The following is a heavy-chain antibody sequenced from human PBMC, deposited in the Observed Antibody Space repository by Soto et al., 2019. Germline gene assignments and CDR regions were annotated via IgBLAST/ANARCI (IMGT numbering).Heavy chain of an antibody. D-gene: IGHD3-10*01. V-gene: IGHV1-46*03. CDR1: GYTFTSYY. CDR3: ARDLTMVRDGPTGGNWFDP. Sequence: QVQLVQSGAEVKKPGASVKVSCKASGYTFTSYYMHWVRQAPGQGLEWMGIINPSGGSTSYAQKFQGRVTMTRDTSTSTVYMELSSLRSEDTAVYYCARDLTMVRDGPTGGNWFDPWGQGTLVTVSS. CDR2: INPSGGST. J-gene: IGHJ5*02.